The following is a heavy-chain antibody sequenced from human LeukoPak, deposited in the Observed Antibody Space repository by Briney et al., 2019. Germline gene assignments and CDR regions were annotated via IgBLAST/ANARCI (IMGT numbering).Heavy chain of an antibody. CDR3: ARGTRYCSSTSCSHFDC. J-gene: IGHJ4*02. CDR2: INHSGST. D-gene: IGHD2-2*01. V-gene: IGHV4-34*01. CDR1: GGSFSGYY. Sequence: SETLSLTCAVYGGSFSGYYWSWIRQPPGKGLEWIGEINHSGSTNYNPSPTSRVTISVDTSKNQFSLKLGSVTAADTAVYYCARGTRYCSSTSCSHFDCWGQGTLVTVSS.